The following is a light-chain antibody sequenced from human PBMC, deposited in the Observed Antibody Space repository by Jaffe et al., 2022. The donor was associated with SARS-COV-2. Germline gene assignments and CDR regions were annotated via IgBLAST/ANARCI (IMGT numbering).Light chain of an antibody. CDR3: QQYSNSPPET. CDR1: QSVIGSF. J-gene: IGKJ1*01. Sequence: IVLTQSPGTLSLSPGERATLSCRASQSVIGSFLAWYQQKPGQAPRLLIYGASTRATGIPDRFSGSGSGTDFTLTISRLEPEDFAVYYCQQYSNSPPETFGQGTKVEIK. V-gene: IGKV3-20*01. CDR2: GAS.